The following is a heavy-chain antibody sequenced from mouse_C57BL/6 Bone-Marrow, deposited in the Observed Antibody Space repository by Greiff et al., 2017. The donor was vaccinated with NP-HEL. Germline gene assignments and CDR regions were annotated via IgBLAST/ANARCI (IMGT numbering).Heavy chain of an antibody. CDR1: GFNIKDDY. Sequence: VQLQQSGAELVRPGASVKLSCTASGFNIKDDYMHWVKQRPEQGLEWIGWIDPENGDTEYASKFQGKATITADTSSNTAYLQLSSLTSEDTAVYYCTTGYYGSQAMDYWGQGTSVTVSS. J-gene: IGHJ4*01. CDR3: TTGYYGSQAMDY. V-gene: IGHV14-4*01. D-gene: IGHD1-1*01. CDR2: IDPENGDT.